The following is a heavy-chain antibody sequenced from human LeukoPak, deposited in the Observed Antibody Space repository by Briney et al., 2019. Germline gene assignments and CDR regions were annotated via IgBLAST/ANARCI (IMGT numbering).Heavy chain of an antibody. CDR2: ISSSSSTI. Sequence: GGPLRLFCAASGFTFSSYSMKWVRQAPGKGLEWVSYISSSSSTIYYADSVKGRFTISRDNAKNSLYLQMNSLRAEDTAVYYCARDRLVGWEARYYYMDVWGKGTTVTVSS. J-gene: IGHJ6*03. CDR1: GFTFSSYS. V-gene: IGHV3-48*01. D-gene: IGHD6-19*01. CDR3: ARDRLVGWEARYYYMDV.